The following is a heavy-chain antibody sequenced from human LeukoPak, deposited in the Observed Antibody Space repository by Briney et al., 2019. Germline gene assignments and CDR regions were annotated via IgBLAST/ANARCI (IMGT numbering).Heavy chain of an antibody. Sequence: PSETLSLTCTVSGGSISSSGYYWGLIRQPPGKGLELIGSIYYSESTYYNPSLKSRVTMSVDTSKYQFSLKVSSVTAADTAVYYCARHRAGAGIYFDYWGQGTLVTVSS. CDR1: GGSISSSGYY. J-gene: IGHJ4*02. D-gene: IGHD1-26*01. CDR3: ARHRAGAGIYFDY. CDR2: IYYSEST. V-gene: IGHV4-39*01.